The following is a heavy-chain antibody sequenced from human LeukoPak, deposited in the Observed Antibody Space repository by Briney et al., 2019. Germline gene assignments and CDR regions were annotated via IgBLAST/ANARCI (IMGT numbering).Heavy chain of an antibody. CDR3: ARDMGRPSYDSPNHNLYFYYYYGMDV. CDR2: INPRSGDA. D-gene: IGHD3-10*01. CDR1: GYTFTGYY. V-gene: IGHV1-2*02. Sequence: ASVTVSCKASGYTFTGYYINWVRQAPGQGLEGMGWINPRSGDASYAQKFQGRVTITRDKSISTAYVELTSLSSDDTAVYFCARDMGRPSYDSPNHNLYFYYYYGMDVWGQGTSVTVSS. J-gene: IGHJ6*02.